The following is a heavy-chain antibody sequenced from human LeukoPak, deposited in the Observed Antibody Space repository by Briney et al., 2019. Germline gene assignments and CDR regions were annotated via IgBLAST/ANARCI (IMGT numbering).Heavy chain of an antibody. CDR2: IFYSGTN. V-gene: IGHV4-39*02. D-gene: IGHD3-3*01. Sequence: SETLSLTCTVSSGSISSNNYFWRWIRQPPGKGLEWIGNIFYSGTNYYNPSPKRRVTISVDTSKNHFSLKLNSVTAADTAMYYCARLTRASFGVAIGSLDYWGQGTLVTVSS. CDR1: SGSISSNNYF. J-gene: IGHJ4*02. CDR3: ARLTRASFGVAIGSLDY.